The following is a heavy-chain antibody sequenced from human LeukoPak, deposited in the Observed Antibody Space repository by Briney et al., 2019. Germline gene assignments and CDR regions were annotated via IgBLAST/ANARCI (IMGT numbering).Heavy chain of an antibody. CDR3: ARDYAGGNWFDP. CDR2: IWYDGSNK. Sequence: GSLRLSCAASGFTFSSYGMHWVGQAPGKGLKWVAAIWYDGSNKYYADSVKGRFTISRDNSKNTLYLQMNSLRAEDTAVYYCARDYAGGNWFDPWGQGTLVTVSS. D-gene: IGHD3-16*01. CDR1: GFTFSSYG. V-gene: IGHV3-33*01. J-gene: IGHJ5*02.